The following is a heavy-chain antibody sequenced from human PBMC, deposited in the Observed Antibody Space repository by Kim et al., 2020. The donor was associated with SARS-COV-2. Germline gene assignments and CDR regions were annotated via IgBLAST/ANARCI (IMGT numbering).Heavy chain of an antibody. CDR3: ARPYDILTGYDY. Sequence: GGSLRLSCAASGFTFSSYSMNWVRQAPGKGLEWVSSISSSSSYIYYADSVKGRFTISRDNAKNSLYLQMNSLRAEDTAVYYCARPYDILTGYDYWGQGTLVTVSS. CDR1: GFTFSSYS. D-gene: IGHD3-9*01. V-gene: IGHV3-21*01. J-gene: IGHJ4*02. CDR2: ISSSSSYI.